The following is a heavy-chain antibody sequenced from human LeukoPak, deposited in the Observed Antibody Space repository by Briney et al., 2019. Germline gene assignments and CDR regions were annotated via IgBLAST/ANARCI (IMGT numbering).Heavy chain of an antibody. CDR3: TRVARRDFWSGYYTRRNWYFDL. D-gene: IGHD3-3*01. CDR1: GGSISSYY. J-gene: IGHJ2*01. V-gene: IGHV4-59*01. Sequence: SETLSLTCTVSGGSISSYYWSWIRQPPGKGLEWIGYIYYSGSTNYNPSLKSRVTISVDTSKNQFSLKLSSVTAADTAVYYCTRVARRDFWSGYYTRRNWYFDLWGRGTLVTVSS. CDR2: IYYSGST.